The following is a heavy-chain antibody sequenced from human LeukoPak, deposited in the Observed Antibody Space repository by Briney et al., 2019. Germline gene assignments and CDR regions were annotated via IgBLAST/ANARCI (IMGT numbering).Heavy chain of an antibody. CDR3: ARGLESCSSTSCYPRRDYYYYMDV. J-gene: IGHJ6*03. CDR1: GFTFSASA. CDR2: ISYDGGSE. V-gene: IGHV3-30*03. D-gene: IGHD2-2*01. Sequence: GGSLRLSCAAAGFTFSASAMHWVRQTPGKGLEWVAVISYDGGSEYYSDSVKGRFTISRDNSKNTLYLQMNSLRAEDTAVYYCARGLESCSSTSCYPRRDYYYYMDVWGKGTTVTVSS.